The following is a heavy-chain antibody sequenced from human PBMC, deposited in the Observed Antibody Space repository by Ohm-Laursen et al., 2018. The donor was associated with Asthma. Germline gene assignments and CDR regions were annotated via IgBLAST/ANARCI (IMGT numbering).Heavy chain of an antibody. Sequence: QTLSLTCAVNGGSFNGYYWNWIRQSPGKGLEWIGEINPSGNTNYHPSLKSRVIISVDTSDKQVSLKLKSVTAADTAVYYCARRGYQLLSAVRYWGQGTLVTVSS. CDR2: INPSGNT. CDR1: GGSFNGYY. D-gene: IGHD2-2*01. CDR3: ARRGYQLLSAVRY. J-gene: IGHJ4*02. V-gene: IGHV4-34*01.